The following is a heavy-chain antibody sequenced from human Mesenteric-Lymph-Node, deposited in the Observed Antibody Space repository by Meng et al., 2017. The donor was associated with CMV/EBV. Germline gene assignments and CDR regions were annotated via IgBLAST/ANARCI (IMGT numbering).Heavy chain of an antibody. Sequence: CGVRCESFRCYNWTWVRQPPGKGLEWIGEINHRGNTNCHPSLKSRVTISIDTSVNEFSLRLTSVAAADSAMYYCARGYMGRSVAGLDYWGHGILVTVS. CDR1: CESFRCYN. J-gene: IGHJ4*03. D-gene: IGHD6-19*01. CDR2: INHRGNT. CDR3: ARGYMGRSVAGLDY. V-gene: IGHV4-34*01.